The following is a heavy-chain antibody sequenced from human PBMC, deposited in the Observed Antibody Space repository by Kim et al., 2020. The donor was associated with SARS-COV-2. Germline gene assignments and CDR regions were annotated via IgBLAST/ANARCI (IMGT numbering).Heavy chain of an antibody. V-gene: IGHV3-9*01. D-gene: IGHD4-17*01. Sequence: GGSLRLSCVAPGFTFGDYAMHWVRQAPGKGLEWVSGISWNSGSIGYADPVKGRFTISRDNAKNSLYLQMNSLRAEDTALYYCAKDGGSGDSSHDAFDFWGQGTMVTVSS. CDR3: AKDGGSGDSSHDAFDF. CDR2: ISWNSGSI. J-gene: IGHJ3*01. CDR1: GFTFGDYA.